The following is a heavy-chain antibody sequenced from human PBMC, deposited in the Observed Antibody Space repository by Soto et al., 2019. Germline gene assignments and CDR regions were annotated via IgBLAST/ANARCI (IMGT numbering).Heavy chain of an antibody. D-gene: IGHD4-17*01. V-gene: IGHV3-33*01. Sequence: GGSLRLSCAASGFTFSAYGLHWVRQAPGKGLEWVALIWFDGSLQYYSDSVRSRFTISRDNSKDTLFLEMNTLRAEDTAVYYCARDLSMTTVTIGFWGQGTLVTVSS. CDR3: ARDLSMTTVTIGF. CDR1: GFTFSAYG. J-gene: IGHJ4*02. CDR2: IWFDGSLQ.